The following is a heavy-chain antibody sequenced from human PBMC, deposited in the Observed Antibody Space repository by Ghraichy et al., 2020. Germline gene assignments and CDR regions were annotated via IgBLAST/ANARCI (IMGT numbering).Heavy chain of an antibody. CDR2: ISSSSSTI. D-gene: IGHD3-3*01. Sequence: GGSLRLSCAASGFTFSSYSMNWVRQAPGKGLEWVSYISSSSSTIYYADSVKGRFTISRDNAKNSLYLQMNSLRDEDTAVYYCARDDYDFWSGGPAYYYYYMDVWGKGTTVTVSS. CDR3: ARDDYDFWSGGPAYYYYYMDV. V-gene: IGHV3-48*02. CDR1: GFTFSSYS. J-gene: IGHJ6*03.